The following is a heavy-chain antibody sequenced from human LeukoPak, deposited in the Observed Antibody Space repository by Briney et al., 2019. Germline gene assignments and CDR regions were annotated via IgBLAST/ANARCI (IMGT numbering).Heavy chain of an antibody. CDR1: GFTLSDYW. V-gene: IGHV3-74*01. CDR2: INTNGGRT. CDR3: ARSFSGSREY. D-gene: IGHD5-24*01. Sequence: GGSLRLSCAASGFTLSDYWVHWVRQAPGKGLVWVSRINTNGGRTDYADSVKGRSTISRDNAKNTVSLQMNSLRAEDTAVYYCARSFSGSREYWGQGTRVTVSS. J-gene: IGHJ4*02.